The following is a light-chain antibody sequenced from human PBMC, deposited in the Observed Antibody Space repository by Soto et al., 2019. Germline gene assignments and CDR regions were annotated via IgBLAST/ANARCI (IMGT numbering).Light chain of an antibody. CDR3: QSYDGSLSAAV. CDR2: SNI. CDR1: SSNIGAGFD. J-gene: IGLJ2*01. Sequence: QSVLTQPPSVSGAPGQRVTISCTGSSSNIGAGFDVHWYQQLPGTAPKLLIYSNINRPSGVPDRFSGSKSGTSASLAITGLQAEDEADYYCQSYDGSLSAAVFGGGTKLTVL. V-gene: IGLV1-40*01.